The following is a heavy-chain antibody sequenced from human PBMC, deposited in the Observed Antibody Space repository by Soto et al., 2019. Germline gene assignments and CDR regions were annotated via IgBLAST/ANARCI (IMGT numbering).Heavy chain of an antibody. V-gene: IGHV4-31*03. CDR1: GGSISSGGYY. J-gene: IGHJ4*02. D-gene: IGHD3-22*01. CDR3: AREVVVDYYDSSGYRPFDY. CDR2: IYYSGST. Sequence: QLQLQESGPGLVKPSQTLSLTCTVSGGSISSGGYYWSWIRQHPGKGLEWIGYIYYSGSTYYNPSLKSRVTISVDTSKNQFSLKLSSVTAADTAVYYCAREVVVDYYDSSGYRPFDYWGQGTLVTVSS.